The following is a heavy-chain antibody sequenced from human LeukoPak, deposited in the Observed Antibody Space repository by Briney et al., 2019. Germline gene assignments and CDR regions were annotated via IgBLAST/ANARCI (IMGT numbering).Heavy chain of an antibody. Sequence: GGSLRLSCAASGFTFSSYAMHWVRQAPGKGLEWVAVISYDGSNKYYADSVKGRFTISRDNSENTLYLQMNSLRAEDTAVYYCARDPGPAAKYYFDYWGQGTLVTVSS. CDR3: ARDPGPAAKYYFDY. J-gene: IGHJ4*02. V-gene: IGHV3-30*04. CDR2: ISYDGSNK. CDR1: GFTFSSYA. D-gene: IGHD2-2*01.